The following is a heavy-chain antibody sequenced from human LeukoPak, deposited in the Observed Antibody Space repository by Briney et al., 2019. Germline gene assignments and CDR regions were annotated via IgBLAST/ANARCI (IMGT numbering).Heavy chain of an antibody. CDR3: ARVDSRTAQFDY. D-gene: IGHD6-13*01. J-gene: IGHJ4*02. V-gene: IGHV3-66*01. CDR2: IYSGGST. CDR1: GFNVSSNY. Sequence: GGSLRLSCAVSGFNVSSNYLNWVRQAQGKGPEWVSVIYSGGSTYYADSVKGRFTISRDNSKNTLYLQMNSLRAEDTAVYHCARVDSRTAQFDYWGQETRDTVSS.